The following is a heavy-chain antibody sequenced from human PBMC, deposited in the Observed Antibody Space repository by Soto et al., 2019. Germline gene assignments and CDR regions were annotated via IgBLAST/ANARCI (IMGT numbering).Heavy chain of an antibody. J-gene: IGHJ4*02. Sequence: PGGSLRLSCAASGFTFSSYAMSWVRQAPGKGLEWVSAISGSGGSTYYADSVKGRFTISRDNSKNTLYLQMNSLRAEDMAVYYCAKVPFRVVIPYYFDYWGQGTLVTVSS. D-gene: IGHD3-3*01. V-gene: IGHV3-23*01. CDR2: ISGSGGST. CDR1: GFTFSSYA. CDR3: AKVPFRVVIPYYFDY.